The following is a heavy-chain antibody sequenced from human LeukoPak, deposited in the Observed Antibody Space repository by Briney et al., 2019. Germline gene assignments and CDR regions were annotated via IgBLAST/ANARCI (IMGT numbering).Heavy chain of an antibody. CDR2: IKSKTDGGT. J-gene: IGHJ4*02. CDR3: TTDWLGRGYGYGRLDY. V-gene: IGHV3-15*01. Sequence: GGSLRLSCAASGFTFSNAWMSWVRQVPGKGLEWVGRIKSKTDGGTDYAAPVKGRFTISRDDSKNTLYLQINSLKIEDTAVYYCTTDWLGRGYGYGRLDYWGQGTLVTVSS. D-gene: IGHD5-18*01. CDR1: GFTFSNAW.